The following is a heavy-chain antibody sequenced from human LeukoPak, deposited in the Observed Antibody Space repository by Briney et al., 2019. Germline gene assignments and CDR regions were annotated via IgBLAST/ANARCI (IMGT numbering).Heavy chain of an antibody. Sequence: PGGSLRLSCVASGFPFSSYWMTWVRQAPGKGLEWVSAISGSGGSTYYADSVKGRFTIPRDNSKNTLYLQMNSLRAEDTAVYYCAKGGPYVVGILYFDYWGQGTLVTVSS. V-gene: IGHV3-23*01. CDR3: AKGGPYVVGILYFDY. CDR1: GFPFSSYW. J-gene: IGHJ4*02. D-gene: IGHD3-16*01. CDR2: ISGSGGST.